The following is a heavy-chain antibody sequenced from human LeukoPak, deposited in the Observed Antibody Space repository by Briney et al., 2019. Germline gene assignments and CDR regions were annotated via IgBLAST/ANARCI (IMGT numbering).Heavy chain of an antibody. Sequence: ASVKVSCKASGYTFTGYYMHWVRQAPGQGLEWMGWINPNSGGTNYAQKFRGRVTMTRDTPISTAYMELSRLRSDDTAVYYCATDHLKQWLRKEDYYYGMDVWGQGTTVTVSS. V-gene: IGHV1-2*02. CDR1: GYTFTGYY. CDR3: ATDHLKQWLRKEDYYYGMDV. J-gene: IGHJ6*02. CDR2: INPNSGGT. D-gene: IGHD6-19*01.